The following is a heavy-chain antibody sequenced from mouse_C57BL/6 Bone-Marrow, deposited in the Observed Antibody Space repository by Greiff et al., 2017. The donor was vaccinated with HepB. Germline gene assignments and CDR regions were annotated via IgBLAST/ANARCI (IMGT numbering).Heavy chain of an antibody. CDR3: ARRAYYYGSSYYVDY. V-gene: IGHV1-81*01. CDR1: GYTFTSYG. CDR2: IYPRSGNT. J-gene: IGHJ2*01. D-gene: IGHD1-1*01. Sequence: QVQLQQSGAELARPGASVKLSCKASGYTFTSYGISWVKQRTGQGLEWIGEIYPRSGNTYYNEKFKGKATLTADKSSSTAYMELRSLTSEDSAVYFCARRAYYYGSSYYVDYWGQGTTLTVSS.